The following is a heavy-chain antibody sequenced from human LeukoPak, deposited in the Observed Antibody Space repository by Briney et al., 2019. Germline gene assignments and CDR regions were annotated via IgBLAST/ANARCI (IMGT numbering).Heavy chain of an antibody. Sequence: GESLKISCKGSGYSFPNYWIGWVRQMPGKGLEWMGIIYPGDSDTRYSPSFRGQVTISADKSISTAYLQWSSLKASDTAMYYCARTRYYGSSYNYMDVWGKGTTVTVSS. D-gene: IGHD3-10*01. CDR3: ARTRYYGSSYNYMDV. J-gene: IGHJ6*03. V-gene: IGHV5-51*01. CDR1: GYSFPNYW. CDR2: IYPGDSDT.